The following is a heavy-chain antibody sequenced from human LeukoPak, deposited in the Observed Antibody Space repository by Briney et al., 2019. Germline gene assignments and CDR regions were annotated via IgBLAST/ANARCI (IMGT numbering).Heavy chain of an antibody. CDR3: ARDLAPRPPPSSSLDY. D-gene: IGHD6-13*01. Sequence: GGSLRLSCAASGFTFSSYAMSWVRQAPGKGLEWVSAIRGSGGNTYFADSVKGRFTISRDNSKNTLYLQMNSLRAEDTAVYYCARDLAPRPPPSSSLDYWGQGTLVTVSS. CDR1: GFTFSSYA. V-gene: IGHV3-23*01. CDR2: IRGSGGNT. J-gene: IGHJ4*02.